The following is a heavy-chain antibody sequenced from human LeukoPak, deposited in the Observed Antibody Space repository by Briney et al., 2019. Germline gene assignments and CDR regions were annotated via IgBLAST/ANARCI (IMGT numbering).Heavy chain of an antibody. CDR2: ISSSSYI. CDR1: GFTFSSYS. J-gene: IGHJ4*02. V-gene: IGHV3-21*01. Sequence: GGSLRLSCAASGFTFSSYSMNWVRQAPGKGLEWVSSISSSSYIYYADSVKGRFTISRDNSKNTLYLQMNSLRAEDTAVYYCARDRSAGYFDYWGQGTLVTVSS. CDR3: ARDRSAGYFDY.